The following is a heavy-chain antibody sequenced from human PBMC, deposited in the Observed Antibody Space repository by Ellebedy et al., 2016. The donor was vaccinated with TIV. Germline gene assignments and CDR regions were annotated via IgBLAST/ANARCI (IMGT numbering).Heavy chain of an antibody. CDR3: ATDGSYGDYRSPAHAFVF. J-gene: IGHJ3*01. CDR1: GFTFSSYW. V-gene: IGHV3-7*01. D-gene: IGHD4-17*01. CDR2: INQDGSQK. Sequence: GGSLRLSCAVSGFTFSSYWMSWIRQAPGKGLEWVANINQDGSQKYYVDSVRGRFSISRDNAQSSLFLQMNSLRDEDTSVYYCATDGSYGDYRSPAHAFVFWGQGTMVTVSS.